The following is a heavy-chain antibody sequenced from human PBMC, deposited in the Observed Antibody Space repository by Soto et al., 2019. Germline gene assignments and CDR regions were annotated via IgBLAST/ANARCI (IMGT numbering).Heavy chain of an antibody. CDR2: IYYSGST. V-gene: IGHV4-59*08. CDR1: GGSISSYY. J-gene: IGHJ4*02. CDR3: ARFHYGSGSYYNSDY. D-gene: IGHD3-10*01. Sequence: SETLSLTCTVSGGSISSYYWSWIRQPPGKGLEWIGYIYYSGSTNYNPSLKSRVTISVDTSKNQFSLKLSSVTAADTAVYYCARFHYGSGSYYNSDYRGQGTLVTVSS.